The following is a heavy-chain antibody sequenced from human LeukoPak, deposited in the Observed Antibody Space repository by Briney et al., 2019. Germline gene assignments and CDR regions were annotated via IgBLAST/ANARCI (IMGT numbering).Heavy chain of an antibody. CDR3: ARRITIFGVVGDASDI. V-gene: IGHV4-4*09. Sequence: SETLSLTCTVSGGSISSYYWSWIRQPPGKGLEWIGYIYTSGSTNYNPSLKSRVTISVDTSKNQFSLKLSSVTAADTAVYYCARRITIFGVVGDASDIWGQGTMVTVSS. CDR1: GGSISSYY. CDR2: IYTSGST. D-gene: IGHD3-3*01. J-gene: IGHJ3*02.